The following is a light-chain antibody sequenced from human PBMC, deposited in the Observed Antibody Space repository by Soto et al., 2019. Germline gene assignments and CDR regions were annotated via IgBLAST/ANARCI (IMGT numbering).Light chain of an antibody. J-gene: IGLJ2*01. V-gene: IGLV2-23*01. CDR2: EGS. Sequence: QSALTQPASVSGSPGQSITSSCTGTSSDVGSYNLVSWYQQHPGKAPKLMIYEGSKRPSGVSNRFSGSKSGNTASLTISGIQAEDEADYYCCSYAGSSTVVFGGGTKLTV. CDR3: CSYAGSSTVV. CDR1: SSDVGSYNL.